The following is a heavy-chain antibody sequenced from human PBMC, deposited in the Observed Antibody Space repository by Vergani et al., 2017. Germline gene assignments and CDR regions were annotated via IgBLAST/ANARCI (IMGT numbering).Heavy chain of an antibody. V-gene: IGHV1-69-2*01. CDR1: GYTFTDHH. D-gene: IGHD4-17*01. J-gene: IGHJ6*01. CDR3: ATPRTVTKGGMGV. CDR2: VDPEDGET. Sequence: EVQLVQSGAEVKKPGATMKISCKVSGYTFTDHHMHWVKQAPGKGLEWMGLVDPEDGETIYVEKFKGRVTIATDTSTDTAHLELSSLRSEDTDVYYCATPRTVTKGGMGVWVQGTTVIVS.